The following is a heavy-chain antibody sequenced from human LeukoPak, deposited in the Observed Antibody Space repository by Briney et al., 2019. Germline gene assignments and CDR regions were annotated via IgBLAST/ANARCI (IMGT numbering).Heavy chain of an antibody. CDR1: GYTFTSYD. J-gene: IGHJ4*02. CDR3: ARALRVGRYSADY. CDR2: MNPNSGNT. Sequence: ASVKVSCKASGYTFTSYDINWVRQATGQGLEWMGWMNPNSGNTGSAQRFQGRVTMTRNTSISTAYMELSSLRSEDTAVYYCARALRVGRYSADYWGQGTLVTVSS. V-gene: IGHV1-8*01. D-gene: IGHD2-15*01.